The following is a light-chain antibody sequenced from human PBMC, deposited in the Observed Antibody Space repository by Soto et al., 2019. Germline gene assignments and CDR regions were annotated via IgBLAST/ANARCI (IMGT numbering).Light chain of an antibody. Sequence: DIQMTQSPSSLSASVGDRVSITCQASQDISNYLNWYQQKPGKAPKLLIYDASNLETGVPSRFSGSGPGTDFTFTITSLQPEDIATYYCQQYDILPITFGGGTQGGYQ. J-gene: IGKJ4*01. CDR3: QQYDILPIT. CDR1: QDISNY. V-gene: IGKV1-33*01. CDR2: DAS.